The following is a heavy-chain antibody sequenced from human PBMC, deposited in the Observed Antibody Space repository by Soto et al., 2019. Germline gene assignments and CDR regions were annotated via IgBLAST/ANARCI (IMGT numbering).Heavy chain of an antibody. V-gene: IGHV3-48*03. Sequence: GGSLRLSCAASGFIFSSYEMNWVRQAPGKGLEWVSYISSSGSTIYYADSVKGRFTISRDNAKNSLYLQMNSLRAEDTAVYYCARDHKGGYYYYGMDVWGQGTTVTVSS. J-gene: IGHJ6*02. CDR3: ARDHKGGYYYYGMDV. CDR2: ISSSGSTI. CDR1: GFIFSSYE.